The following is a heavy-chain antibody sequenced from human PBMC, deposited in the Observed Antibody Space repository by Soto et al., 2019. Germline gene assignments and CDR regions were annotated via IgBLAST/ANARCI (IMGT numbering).Heavy chain of an antibody. CDR1: GFTFTSSA. Sequence: SVKVSCKASGFTFTSSAMKWVRQARGQRLEWIGWIVVGSGNTNYAQKFQERVTITRDMSTSTAYMELSSLRSEDTAVYYCAYFFWGGSHDAFNIGGQGTMVTVSS. CDR2: IVVGSGNT. V-gene: IGHV1-58*02. D-gene: IGHD3-3*01. J-gene: IGHJ3*02. CDR3: AYFFWGGSHDAFNI.